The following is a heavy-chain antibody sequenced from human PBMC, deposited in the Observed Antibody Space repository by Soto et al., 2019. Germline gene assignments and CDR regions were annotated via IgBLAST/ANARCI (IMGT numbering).Heavy chain of an antibody. CDR3: AKVGRFCSGGSCHSRSEYGMEL. Sequence: EVQLLESGGGLVQPGGSLRVSCAASGFTFSIYAMNWVRQAPGKGLVRVASISNTGGRTDYADSVKGRFTISRDNSQNTVYLQMTRLTAEDTAAYCCAKVGRFCSGGSCHSRSEYGMELWCQGNTV. CDR2: ISNTGGRT. V-gene: IGHV3-23*01. J-gene: IGHJ6*02. CDR1: GFTFSIYA. D-gene: IGHD2-15*01.